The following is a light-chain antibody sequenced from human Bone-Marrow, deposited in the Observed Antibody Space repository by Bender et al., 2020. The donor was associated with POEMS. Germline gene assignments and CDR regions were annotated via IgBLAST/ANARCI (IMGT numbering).Light chain of an antibody. J-gene: IGLJ3*02. CDR2: NNS. CDR3: ETWDDSLNGWV. Sequence: QSVLTQPPSASWTPGQRVTISCSGSSSKFGSYPVNWYQQLPGAAPKLVIFNNSQRPSGVPDRFSGSNSGTSASLAISGLLSDDEADFYCETWDDSLNGWVFGGGTKLTVL. V-gene: IGLV1-44*01. CDR1: SSKFGSYP.